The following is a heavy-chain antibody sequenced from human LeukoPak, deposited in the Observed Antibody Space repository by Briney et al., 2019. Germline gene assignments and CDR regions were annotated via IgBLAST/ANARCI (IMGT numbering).Heavy chain of an antibody. CDR3: ARGSRQLAGGGDFDY. J-gene: IGHJ4*02. D-gene: IGHD6-6*01. CDR2: ISSGSSFI. V-gene: IGHV3-21*01. Sequence: GGSLRLSCAVSGFTFYSYSMNWVRQAPGKGLEWVSSISSGSSFIYYADSVKGRFTISIDNAKISLFLQMNSLRAEDTAMYYCARGSRQLAGGGDFDYWGQGTLVTVSS. CDR1: GFTFYSYS.